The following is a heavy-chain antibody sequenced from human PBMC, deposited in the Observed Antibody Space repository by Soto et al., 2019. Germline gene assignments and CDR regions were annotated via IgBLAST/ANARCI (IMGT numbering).Heavy chain of an antibody. J-gene: IGHJ6*02. CDR2: INHSGST. CDR1: GGSFSGYY. CDR3: ARRRGYYYGSGSYYPWAPYYYYGMDV. V-gene: IGHV4-34*01. D-gene: IGHD3-10*01. Sequence: PSETLSLTCAVYGGSFSGYYWSWIRQPPGKGLEWTGEINHSGSTNYNPSLKSRVTISVDTSKNQFSLKLSSVTAADTAVYYCARRRGYYYGSGSYYPWAPYYYYGMDVWGQGTTVTVS.